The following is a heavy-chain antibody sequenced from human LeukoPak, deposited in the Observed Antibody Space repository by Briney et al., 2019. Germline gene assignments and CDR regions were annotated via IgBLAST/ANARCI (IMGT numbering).Heavy chain of an antibody. V-gene: IGHV3-23*01. CDR2: ISGSGGST. D-gene: IGHD3-16*02. CDR1: GFTFSSYA. J-gene: IGHJ4*02. Sequence: GGSLRLSCAASGFTFSSYAMSWVRQAPGKGLEWVSAISGSGGSTDYADSVKGRFTISRDNSKNTLYLQMNSLRAEDTAVYYCANTITFGGVIVDYWGQGTLVTVSS. CDR3: ANTITFGGVIVDY.